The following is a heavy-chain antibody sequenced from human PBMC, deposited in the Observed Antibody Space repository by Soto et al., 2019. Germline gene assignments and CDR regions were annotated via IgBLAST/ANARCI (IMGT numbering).Heavy chain of an antibody. D-gene: IGHD6-13*01. CDR3: ARRIAAAGTFYYYYYMDV. Sequence: SETLSLTCTFSGGSISSYYWSLIRQPPGKGLEWIGYIYYSGSTNYNPSLKSRVTISVDTSKNQFSLKLSSVTAADTAVYYCARRIAAAGTFYYYYYMDVWGKGTTVTVSS. V-gene: IGHV4-59*01. CDR2: IYYSGST. J-gene: IGHJ6*03. CDR1: GGSISSYY.